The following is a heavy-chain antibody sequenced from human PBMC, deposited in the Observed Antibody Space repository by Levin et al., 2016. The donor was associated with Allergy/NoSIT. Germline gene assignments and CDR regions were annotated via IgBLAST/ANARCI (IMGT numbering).Heavy chain of an antibody. CDR2: ISGSGGST. CDR1: GFTFSSYA. CDR3: AKETRYSSSSRTDY. D-gene: IGHD6-6*01. J-gene: IGHJ4*02. V-gene: IGHV3-23*01. Sequence: GESLKISCAASGFTFSSYAMSWVRQAPGKGLEWVSAISGSGGSTYYADSVKGRFTISRDNSKNTLYLQMNSLRAEDTAVYYCAKETRYSSSSRTDYWGQGTLVTVSS.